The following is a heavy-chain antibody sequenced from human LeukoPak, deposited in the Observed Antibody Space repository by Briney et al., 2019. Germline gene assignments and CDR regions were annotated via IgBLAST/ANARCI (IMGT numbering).Heavy chain of an antibody. CDR3: AKHSGGNSGDSALDI. CDR2: ISGSGAAT. Sequence: AGGSLRLSCAASGFTFSSYAMSWVRQAPEKGLEWVSTISGSGAATYYTDSGEGRFTISRDNCKNTLYLQMNSLRAEDTALYYCAKHSGGNSGDSALDIWGQGTMVTISS. V-gene: IGHV3-23*01. D-gene: IGHD4-23*01. CDR1: GFTFSSYA. J-gene: IGHJ3*02.